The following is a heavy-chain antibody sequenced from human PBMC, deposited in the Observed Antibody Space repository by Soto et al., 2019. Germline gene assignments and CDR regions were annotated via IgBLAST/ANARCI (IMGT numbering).Heavy chain of an antibody. CDR3: ARALIVVVPARNAFDI. CDR1: GFTFSDYD. V-gene: IGHV3-11*01. CDR2: ISSSGSTI. D-gene: IGHD2-2*01. J-gene: IGHJ3*02. Sequence: GGSLRLSCAASGFTFSDYDRSWIRQAPGKGLEWVSYISSSGSTIYYADSVKGRFTISRDNAKNSLYLQMNSLRAEDTAVYYCARALIVVVPARNAFDIWGQGTMLTVSS.